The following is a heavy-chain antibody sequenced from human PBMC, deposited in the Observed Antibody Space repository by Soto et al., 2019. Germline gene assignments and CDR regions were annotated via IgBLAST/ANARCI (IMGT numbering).Heavy chain of an antibody. J-gene: IGHJ4*02. D-gene: IGHD5-18*01. CDR2: ISHSGST. V-gene: IGHV4-61*03. Sequence: QVQLQESGPGLVKPSETLSLTCTVSGGSVTSATYYWYWIRQPPGKGLEWIGYISHSGSTHHNPSLKRRVTISIDSSKNHLSLMMSSVTAADTGIYYCARGRTVTVHAPLDYWGQGTLVTVSS. CDR1: GGSVTSATYY. CDR3: ARGRTVTVHAPLDY.